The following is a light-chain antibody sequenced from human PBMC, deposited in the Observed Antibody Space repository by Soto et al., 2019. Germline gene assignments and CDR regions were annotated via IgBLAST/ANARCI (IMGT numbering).Light chain of an antibody. V-gene: IGKV4-1*01. CDR3: QQYNKWPYT. Sequence: DIVMTQSPDSLAVSLGERATINCKSSQSVLYSSNNKNYLAWYQQKPGQPPKLLIYWASTRESGVPDRFSGSGSGTDFTLTISSLQAEDVAVYYCQQYNKWPYTFGQGTKVEIK. CDR2: WAS. J-gene: IGKJ2*01. CDR1: QSVLYSSNNKNY.